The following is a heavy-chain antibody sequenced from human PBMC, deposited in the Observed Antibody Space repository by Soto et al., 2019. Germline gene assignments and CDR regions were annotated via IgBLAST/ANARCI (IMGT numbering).Heavy chain of an antibody. Sequence: SETLSLTCTVSGGSISSGVYYWSWIRQHPGKGLEWIGYIYYSGSTYYNPSLKSRVTISVDTSKNQFSLKLSSVTAADTAVYYCAKVKQQLGTRYLQHWGQGTLVTVSS. J-gene: IGHJ1*01. V-gene: IGHV4-31*03. D-gene: IGHD6-13*01. CDR3: AKVKQQLGTRYLQH. CDR1: GGSISSGVYY. CDR2: IYYSGST.